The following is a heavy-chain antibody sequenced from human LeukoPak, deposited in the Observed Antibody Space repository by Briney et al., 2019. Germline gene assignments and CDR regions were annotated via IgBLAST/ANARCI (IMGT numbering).Heavy chain of an antibody. D-gene: IGHD5-18*01. CDR3: ARYSYGYIFY. V-gene: IGHV1-2*02. CDR2: INPNSGGT. J-gene: IGHJ4*02. CDR1: GYTFTGYY. Sequence: GASVKVSCKASGYTFTGYYMHWVRQAPGQGLEWMGWINPNSGGTNYAQKFQGRVTMTRDTSISTAYMELSRLRSDGTAVHYCARYSYGYIFYWGQGTLVTVSS.